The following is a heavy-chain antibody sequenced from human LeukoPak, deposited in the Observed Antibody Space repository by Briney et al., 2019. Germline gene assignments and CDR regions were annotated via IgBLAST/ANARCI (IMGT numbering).Heavy chain of an antibody. CDR3: ARHFPGRWPLHFEH. J-gene: IGHJ1*01. Sequence: SETLCLTCTVSGGSLSSSGDYWGWIRQPPGRGLDWIVSIYYSGTTYYNPSLKRRVTISVDTSKNQFSLNLSSVTAADTAAYYCARHFPGRWPLHFEHWGRGTLVTVSS. D-gene: IGHD4-23*01. V-gene: IGHV4-39*01. CDR1: GGSLSSSGDY. CDR2: IYYSGTT.